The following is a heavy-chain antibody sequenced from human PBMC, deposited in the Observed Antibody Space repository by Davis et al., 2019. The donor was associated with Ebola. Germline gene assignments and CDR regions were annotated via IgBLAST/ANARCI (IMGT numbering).Heavy chain of an antibody. CDR1: GYSFTNYW. V-gene: IGHV5-51*01. D-gene: IGHD1-20*01. Sequence: KVSCKGSGYSFTNYWIVWVRQMPGKGLECMGIIFPGDSDTRYSPSFQGQVTISADKSFKTAFLQWSSLKASDTARYYCATLRRTITGMDDGFDIWGQGTMVTVSS. J-gene: IGHJ3*02. CDR3: ATLRRTITGMDDGFDI. CDR2: IFPGDSDT.